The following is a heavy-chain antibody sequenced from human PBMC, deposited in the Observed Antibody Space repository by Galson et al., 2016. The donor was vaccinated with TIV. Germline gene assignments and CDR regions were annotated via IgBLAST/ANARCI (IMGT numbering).Heavy chain of an antibody. CDR1: GGSLANYA. V-gene: IGHV1-69*13. Sequence: SVKVSCKASGGSLANYAFNWVRQAPGQGLEWMGGILPISQTSNYAQNFLGRVTFTADASSTTVYMELSSPTSDDTAVYYCARDVPCGGACYYFDYWGQGTLVTVSA. D-gene: IGHD3-10*01. CDR3: ARDVPCGGACYYFDY. CDR2: ILPISQTS. J-gene: IGHJ4*02.